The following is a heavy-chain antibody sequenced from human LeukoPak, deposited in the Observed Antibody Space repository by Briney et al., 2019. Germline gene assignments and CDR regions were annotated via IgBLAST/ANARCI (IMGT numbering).Heavy chain of an antibody. CDR2: ISYSGST. V-gene: IGHV4-59*01. CDR1: GGSISGYC. CDR3: AREDRLSHHTVFDY. J-gene: IGHJ4*02. Sequence: SETLSLTCTVSGGSISGYCWSWIRQPPGKGLEWIGYISYSGSTNYNPSLKSRVTMSVDTSKNQFSLKLSSVTAADTAVYYCAREDRLSHHTVFDYWGQGTLVTVSS. D-gene: IGHD3-16*02.